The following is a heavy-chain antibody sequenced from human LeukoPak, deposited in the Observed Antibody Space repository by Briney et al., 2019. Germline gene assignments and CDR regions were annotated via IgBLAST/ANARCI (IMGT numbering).Heavy chain of an antibody. V-gene: IGHV3-23*01. CDR3: ARGGWFGELLRPFDY. Sequence: PGGSLRLSCAASGFTFSSYAMSWVRQAPGKGLEWVSAISGSGGSTYYSGSVKGRFTISRENAKNSLYLQMNSLKAGDTAVYYCARGGWFGELLRPFDYWGQGSLVTVSS. CDR2: ISGSGGST. CDR1: GFTFSSYA. J-gene: IGHJ4*02. D-gene: IGHD3-10*01.